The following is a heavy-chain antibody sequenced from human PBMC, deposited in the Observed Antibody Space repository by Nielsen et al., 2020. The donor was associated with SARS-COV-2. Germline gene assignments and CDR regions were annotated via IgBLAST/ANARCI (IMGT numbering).Heavy chain of an antibody. CDR2: INHSGST. Sequence: SETLSLTCIVSGGSISTGSHHWSWIRQSPGKGLEWIGEINHSGSTNYNPSLKSRVTISIDTSKKQFSLNLSSVTAADMAVYYCARRAEGLELWRRYFYYMDVWGKGTTVTVSS. D-gene: IGHD5-18*01. CDR3: ARRAEGLELWRRYFYYMDV. J-gene: IGHJ6*03. V-gene: IGHV4-39*07. CDR1: GGSISTGSHH.